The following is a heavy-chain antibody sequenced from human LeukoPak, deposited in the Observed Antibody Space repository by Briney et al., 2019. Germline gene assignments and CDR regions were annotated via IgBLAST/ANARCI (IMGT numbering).Heavy chain of an antibody. D-gene: IGHD6-6*01. CDR2: ISSSSSTI. Sequence: GGSLRLSCAASGFTFSSYSMNWVRQAPGKGLEWVSYISSSSSTIYYADSVKGRFTISRDNAKNSLYLQMNSLRAEDTALYYCAREEAIAARPSYYFDYWGQGTLVTVSS. J-gene: IGHJ4*02. CDR1: GFTFSSYS. CDR3: AREEAIAARPSYYFDY. V-gene: IGHV3-48*01.